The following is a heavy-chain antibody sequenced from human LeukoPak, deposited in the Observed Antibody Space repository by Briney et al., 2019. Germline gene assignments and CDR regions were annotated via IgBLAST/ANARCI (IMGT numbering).Heavy chain of an antibody. CDR3: ARSVVVPAARYYFDY. D-gene: IGHD2-2*01. V-gene: IGHV1-69*13. Sequence: ASVKVSYKASGGTFSSYAISWVRQAPGQGLEWMGGIIPIFGTANYAQKFQGRVTITADESTSTAYMELSSLRSEDTAVYYCARSVVVPAARYYFDYWGQGTLVTVSS. CDR1: GGTFSSYA. CDR2: IIPIFGTA. J-gene: IGHJ4*02.